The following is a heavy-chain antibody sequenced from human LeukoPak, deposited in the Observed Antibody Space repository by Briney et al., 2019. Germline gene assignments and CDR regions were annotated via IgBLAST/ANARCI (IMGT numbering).Heavy chain of an antibody. CDR3: AVTATPGHYFDY. CDR1: GGSISSYY. V-gene: IGHV4-39*01. Sequence: TSETLSLTCTVSGGSISSYYWGWVRQPPGKGLEWIGSMYYSGTTYYNPSLKSRVTISVDTSKNQFSLKLSSLTAADTAVYYCAVTATPGHYFDYWGQGSLVTVSS. J-gene: IGHJ4*02. D-gene: IGHD2-15*01. CDR2: MYYSGTT.